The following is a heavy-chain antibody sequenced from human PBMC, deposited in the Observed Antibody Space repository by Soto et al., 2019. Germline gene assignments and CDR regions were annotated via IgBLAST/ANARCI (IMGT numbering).Heavy chain of an antibody. CDR3: AKPGMAADIQH. V-gene: IGHV3-23*01. Sequence: GGSLRLSCAASGFTFSSYAMNWVRQAPGKGLEWVSTISGSGGSTYYADSVKGRFTISRDNSKNTLYLQMNSLRAEDTAVYYCAKPGMAADIQHWGQGTLVTVSS. CDR1: GFTFSSYA. J-gene: IGHJ1*01. D-gene: IGHD6-13*01. CDR2: ISGSGGST.